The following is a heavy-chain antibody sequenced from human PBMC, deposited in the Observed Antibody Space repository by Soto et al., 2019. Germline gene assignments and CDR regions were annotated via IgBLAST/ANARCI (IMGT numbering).Heavy chain of an antibody. CDR1: GFTFSNAW. Sequence: EVQLVESGGGLVKPGGSLRLSCAASGFTFSNAWMSWVRQAPGKGLEWVGRIKSKTDGGTTDYAAPVKGRFTISRDDSKYTLYLQMNSLKAEDTAVYYCTTVVVVVVAATLRPSDVLGKGTTVTVSS. V-gene: IGHV3-15*01. CDR2: IKSKTDGGTT. CDR3: TTVVVVVVAATLRPSDV. D-gene: IGHD2-15*01. J-gene: IGHJ6*04.